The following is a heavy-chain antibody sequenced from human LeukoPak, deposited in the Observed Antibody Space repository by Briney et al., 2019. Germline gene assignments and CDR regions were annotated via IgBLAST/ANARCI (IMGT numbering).Heavy chain of an antibody. V-gene: IGHV3-23*01. D-gene: IGHD3-16*01. CDR2: ISKSGDHT. CDR3: ATSWGPDTSAFRWGRDGMDV. CDR1: GFTFSNAW. J-gene: IGHJ6*02. Sequence: GGSLRLSCAASGFTFSNAWMNWVRQAPGKGLEWVSAISKSGDHTYYAASAKGRFTIYRDNSKNTQYLQMNSLRAEDTAVYYCATSWGPDTSAFRWGRDGMDVWGQGTTVIVS.